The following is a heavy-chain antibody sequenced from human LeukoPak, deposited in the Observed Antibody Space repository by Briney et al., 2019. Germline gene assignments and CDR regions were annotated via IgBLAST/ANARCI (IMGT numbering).Heavy chain of an antibody. D-gene: IGHD4-11*01. V-gene: IGHV3-21*01. CDR1: GFTFSSYG. CDR2: ISGSGSST. CDR3: ARGYSNYGYIFDI. J-gene: IGHJ3*02. Sequence: GGSLRLSCAASGFTFSSYGMSWVRQAPGKGLEWVSAISGSGSSTYYAASVKGRFTISRDNAKNSLYPQMNSLRVEDAAVYYCARGYSNYGYIFDIWGQGTMVSVSS.